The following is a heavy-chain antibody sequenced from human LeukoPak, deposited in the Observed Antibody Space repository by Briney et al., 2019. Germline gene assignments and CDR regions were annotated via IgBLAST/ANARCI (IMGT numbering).Heavy chain of an antibody. CDR2: IYYGGST. CDR1: GGSISSYY. J-gene: IGHJ3*02. V-gene: IGHV4-59*01. Sequence: SETLSLTCTVSGGSISSYYWSWIRQPPGKGLEWIGYIYYGGSTNYNPSLKSRVTISVDTSKNQFSLKLSSVTAADTAVYYCARSDFFDAFDIWGQGTMVTASS. D-gene: IGHD2-21*02. CDR3: ARSDFFDAFDI.